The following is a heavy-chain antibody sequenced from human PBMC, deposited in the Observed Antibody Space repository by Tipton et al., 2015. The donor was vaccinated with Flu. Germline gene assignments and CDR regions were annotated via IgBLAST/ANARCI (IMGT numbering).Heavy chain of an antibody. Sequence: TLSLTCTVSGDSVNYYYWNWIRQPPGKGLEWIGFSYYSGSTAYNPSLKSRVTISVDTSRNQFSLNLKSVTAADTGVYYCARDRGWPAASDYWSQGILVTVSS. V-gene: IGHV4-59*02. D-gene: IGHD3-10*01. CDR3: ARDRGWPAASDY. CDR2: SYYSGST. J-gene: IGHJ4*02. CDR1: GDSVNYYY.